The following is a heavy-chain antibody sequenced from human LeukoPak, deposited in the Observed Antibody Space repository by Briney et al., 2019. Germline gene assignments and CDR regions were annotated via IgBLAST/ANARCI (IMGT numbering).Heavy chain of an antibody. V-gene: IGHV5-51*01. CDR3: ATPYGSGSSGFHAFDI. D-gene: IGHD3-10*01. J-gene: IGHJ3*02. CDR1: GYSFTSYW. CDR2: IYPGDSDT. Sequence: GESLKISCKGSGYSFTSYWIGWVRQMPGKGLEWMGIIYPGDSDTRYSPSFQGQVTISADKSISTAYLQWSSLKASDTAMYYCATPYGSGSSGFHAFDIWGQGTMVTVSS.